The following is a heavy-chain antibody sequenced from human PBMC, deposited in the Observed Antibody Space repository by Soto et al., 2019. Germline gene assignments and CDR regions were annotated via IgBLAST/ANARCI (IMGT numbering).Heavy chain of an antibody. CDR1: GFTFSDHY. CDR3: ARSSGPADY. J-gene: IGHJ4*02. V-gene: IGHV3-72*01. CDR2: TRNKASSYTT. Sequence: EVQLVESGGGLVQPGGSLRLSCAASGFTFSDHYMDWVRQAPGKGLEWVGRTRNKASSYTTEYAASVKGRFTISRDGAKTSQSVQMNSLKTVDTAVDYCARSSGPADYSGQGTLVTVSS.